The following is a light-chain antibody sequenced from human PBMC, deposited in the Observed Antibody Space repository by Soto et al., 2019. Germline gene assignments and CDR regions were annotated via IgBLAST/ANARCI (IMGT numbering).Light chain of an antibody. V-gene: IGKV4-1*01. J-gene: IGKJ1*01. Sequence: DIVMTQSPDSLAVSLGERATINCKSSQTVLDSFNNKDYLTWYQQKPGQPPKLLIYWASTREFGVPDRFSGSGSGTDFTLTISSLQAEDVAVYYGQQYYSTPRTFGNGTKVEI. CDR3: QQYYSTPRT. CDR1: QTVLDSFNNKDY. CDR2: WAS.